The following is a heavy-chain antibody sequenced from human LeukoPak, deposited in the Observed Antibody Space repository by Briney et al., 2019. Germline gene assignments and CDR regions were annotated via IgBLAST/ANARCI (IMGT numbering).Heavy chain of an antibody. CDR2: ISAGGGIT. D-gene: IGHD6-13*01. CDR3: AKGSYSSSWYVLDY. V-gene: IGHV3-23*01. Sequence: GGSLRLSCAASGFTFNNFDMTSVRQAPGNGLEWVSVISAGGGITSYADSVEGRFTISRDNAKNSLYLQMNSLRAEDMALYYCAKGSYSSSWYVLDYWGQGTLVTVSS. J-gene: IGHJ4*02. CDR1: GFTFNNFD.